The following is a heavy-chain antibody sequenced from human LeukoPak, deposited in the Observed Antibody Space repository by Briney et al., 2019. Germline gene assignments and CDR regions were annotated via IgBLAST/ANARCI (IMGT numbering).Heavy chain of an antibody. J-gene: IGHJ1*01. V-gene: IGHV4-4*07. CDR2: IYTSGST. D-gene: IGHD3-22*01. CDR3: ARSLYYYDSSGYYPEDFQH. CDR1: GGSISSYY. Sequence: SETLSLTCTVSGGSISSYYWSWIRQPAGKGLEWIGRIYTSGSTNYNPSLKSRVTMSVDTSKNQFSLKLSSVTAADTAVYYCARSLYYYDSSGYYPEDFQHWGQGTLVTVSS.